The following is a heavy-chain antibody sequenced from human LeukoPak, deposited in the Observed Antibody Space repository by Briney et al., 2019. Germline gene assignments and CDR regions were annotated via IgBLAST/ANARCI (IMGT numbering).Heavy chain of an antibody. V-gene: IGHV1-69*06. J-gene: IGHJ6*04. CDR2: IIPIFGTT. Sequence: SVKVSCKASGGTFSGYAISWVRQAPGQGLEWMGGIIPIFGTTSYAQKFQGRVTITADKSTSTAYMELSSLRSEDTAVYYCAVPAAATPNYYYYYGMDVWGKGTTVTVSS. CDR1: GGTFSGYA. D-gene: IGHD2-2*01. CDR3: AVPAAATPNYYYYYGMDV.